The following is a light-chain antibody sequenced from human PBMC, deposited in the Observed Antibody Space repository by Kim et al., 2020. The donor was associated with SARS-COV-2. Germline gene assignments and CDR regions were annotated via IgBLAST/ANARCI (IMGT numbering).Light chain of an antibody. J-gene: IGKJ1*01. CDR3: QQYNNWPGT. CDR1: QSVSGN. CDR2: DTS. V-gene: IGKV3-15*01. Sequence: SPGEGAAHSCRASQSVSGNLAGYQQKPGQDPRPLIYDTSTRATGIPARFRGRGSGTEVTLTISSLQSEDFAVYYCQQYNNWPGTFGQGTKVDI.